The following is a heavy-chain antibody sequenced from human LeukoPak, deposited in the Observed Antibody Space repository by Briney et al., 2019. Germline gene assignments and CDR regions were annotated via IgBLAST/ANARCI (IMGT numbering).Heavy chain of an antibody. V-gene: IGHV3-48*03. CDR3: ARNDDLDT. D-gene: IGHD3-16*01. Sequence: PGGSLRLSCAASGFTFSSYEMNWVRQAPGKGLEWVAFITGSGSPIYYADSVKGRLTISRDNAKNSLYLQMNSLRVEDTAVYYCARNDDLDTWGQGTLVTVSS. CDR2: ITGSGSPI. CDR1: GFTFSSYE. J-gene: IGHJ5*02.